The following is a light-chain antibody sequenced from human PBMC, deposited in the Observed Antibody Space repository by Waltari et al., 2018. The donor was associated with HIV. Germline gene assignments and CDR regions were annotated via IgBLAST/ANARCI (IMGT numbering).Light chain of an antibody. J-gene: IGKJ2*01. Sequence: EPVLTQSPGTLSLSSGERATLSSRAGQPINSNYLAWYQHKPGLPPRLPIYDASTRAAGIPDRFSGGGSGTDFTLTISRLEPEDFAIYFCQQYEASPPMYTFGQGTRLEV. V-gene: IGKV3-20*01. CDR3: QQYEASPPMYT. CDR2: DAS. CDR1: QPINSNY.